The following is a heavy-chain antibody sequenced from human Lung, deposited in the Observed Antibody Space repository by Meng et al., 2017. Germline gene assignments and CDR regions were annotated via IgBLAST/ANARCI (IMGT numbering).Heavy chain of an antibody. V-gene: IGHV4-34*01. D-gene: IGHD4-11*01. CDR2: INHSGST. CDR3: ARGPTTMAHDFDY. CDR1: GGSFSDYY. J-gene: IGHJ4*02. Sequence: VDQQQWCAGLLKPSETLSLTCVVSGGSFSDYYWSWIRQPPGKGLEWIGEINHSGSTNYNPSLESRATISVDTSQNNLSLKLSSVTAADSAVYYCARGPTTMAHDFDYWGQGTLVTVSS.